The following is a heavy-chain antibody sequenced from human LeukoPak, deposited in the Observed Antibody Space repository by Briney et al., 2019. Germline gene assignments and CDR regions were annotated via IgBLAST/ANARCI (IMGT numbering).Heavy chain of an antibody. CDR2: INPNSGGT. Sequence: ASVKLSCKASGYTFTGYYIHWVRHAPGQGLEWMGWINPNSGGTNYAQKFQGRVTMTRDKSISTAYMELSRLRSDDTAVYYCARDPTVTTRSDYWGQGTLVTVSS. CDR1: GYTFTGYY. CDR3: ARDPTVTTRSDY. V-gene: IGHV1-2*02. D-gene: IGHD4-17*01. J-gene: IGHJ4*02.